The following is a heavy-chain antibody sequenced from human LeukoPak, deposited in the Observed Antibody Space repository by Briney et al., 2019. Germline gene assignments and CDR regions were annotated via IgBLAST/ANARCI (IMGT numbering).Heavy chain of an antibody. Sequence: SVKVSCTVSGSSLSGLSMHWVRHSPPKGLEWLGGFHPEDDEIIYAQNFQGRVTMTEDTSTDTAYMEVRSLRSGDTAVYFCVTGDHSPYYFQYWGQGTLVTVSS. CDR1: GSSLSGLS. CDR3: VTGDHSPYYFQY. J-gene: IGHJ4*02. D-gene: IGHD1-26*01. CDR2: FHPEDDEI. V-gene: IGHV1-24*01.